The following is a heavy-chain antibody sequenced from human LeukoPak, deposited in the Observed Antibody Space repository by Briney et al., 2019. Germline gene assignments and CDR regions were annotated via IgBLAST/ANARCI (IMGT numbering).Heavy chain of an antibody. Sequence: GASVKVSCKASGYTFTSYDINWVRQAPGQGLEWMGWINTNTGNPTYAQGFTGRFVFSLDTSVSTAYLQISSLKAEDTAVYYCAREEDGGYVNSLSYYYYGMDVWGQGTTVTVSS. D-gene: IGHD5-12*01. CDR2: INTNTGNP. V-gene: IGHV7-4-1*02. CDR1: GYTFTSYD. CDR3: AREEDGGYVNSLSYYYYGMDV. J-gene: IGHJ6*02.